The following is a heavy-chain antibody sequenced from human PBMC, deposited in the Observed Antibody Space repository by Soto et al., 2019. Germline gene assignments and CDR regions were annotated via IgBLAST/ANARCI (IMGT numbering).Heavy chain of an antibody. CDR1: GFTFSGSA. V-gene: IGHV3-73*01. CDR3: TRRGNDTDY. Sequence: EVQLVESGGGLVQPGGSLKLSCAASGFTFSGSAMHWVRQASGKGLEWVGRIRSKANSYATAYAASVKGRFTISRDDSKNTAYLQMNSLKTEDTAVYYCTRRGNDTDYWGQGTLVTVSS. CDR2: IRSKANSYAT. J-gene: IGHJ4*02.